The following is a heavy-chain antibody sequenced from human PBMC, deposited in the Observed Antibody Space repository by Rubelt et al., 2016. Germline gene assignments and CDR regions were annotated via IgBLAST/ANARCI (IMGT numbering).Heavy chain of an antibody. Sequence: QVQLQESGPGLVKPSETLSLTCTVSGGSISSYYWSWIRQPPGKGLEWIGYIYYSGGTNYNPSLKSRVTISGDTSKNQFSLKLSSVTAADTAVYYCAGGITIVGVASGYFDYWGQGTLVTVSS. J-gene: IGHJ4*02. CDR1: GGSISSYY. CDR3: AGGITIVGVASGYFDY. D-gene: IGHD3-3*01. CDR2: IYYSGGT. V-gene: IGHV4-59*01.